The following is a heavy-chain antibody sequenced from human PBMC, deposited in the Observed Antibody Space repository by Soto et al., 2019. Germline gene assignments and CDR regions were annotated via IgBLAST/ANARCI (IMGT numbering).Heavy chain of an antibody. Sequence: ASVKVSCKASGYTFTSYDIDWVRQATGQGLEWMGWMNPNSGNTGYARKFQGRVTMTRNTSISTAYMELSSLRSEDTAVYYCASGDYDFWSGPNYYYYGMDVWGQGTTVTVSS. J-gene: IGHJ6*02. CDR1: GYTFTSYD. D-gene: IGHD3-3*01. CDR3: ASGDYDFWSGPNYYYYGMDV. CDR2: MNPNSGNT. V-gene: IGHV1-8*01.